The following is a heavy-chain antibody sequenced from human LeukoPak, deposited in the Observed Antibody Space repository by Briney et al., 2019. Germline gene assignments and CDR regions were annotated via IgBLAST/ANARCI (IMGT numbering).Heavy chain of an antibody. J-gene: IGHJ5*02. V-gene: IGHV1-2*02. Sequence: ASVKVSCKASGYTFTGYYMHWVRQAPGQGLEWMGWINPNSGGTNYAQKFQGRVTMTRDTSISTAYMELSRLRSYDAAVYYCSRLAGEIRGFGPWGQGTLVTVSS. CDR1: GYTFTGYY. CDR3: SRLAGEIRGFGP. CDR2: INPNSGGT.